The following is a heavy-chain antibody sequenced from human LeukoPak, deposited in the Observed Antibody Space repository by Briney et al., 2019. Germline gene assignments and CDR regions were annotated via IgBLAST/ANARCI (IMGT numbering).Heavy chain of an antibody. J-gene: IGHJ4*02. V-gene: IGHV3-7*01. Sequence: PGGSLRLSCAASGFTFNTYGMNWVRQAPGKGLEWVASIKQDGSERNYVDSVKGRFTISRDKAKNSLYLQMNSLRDEDTAVYYCARTRLSCDCWGQGTLVTVSS. D-gene: IGHD2/OR15-2a*01. CDR1: GFTFNTYG. CDR3: ARTRLSCDC. CDR2: IKQDGSER.